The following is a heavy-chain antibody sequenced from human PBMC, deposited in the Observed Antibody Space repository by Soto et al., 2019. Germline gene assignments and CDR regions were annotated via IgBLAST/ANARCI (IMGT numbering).Heavy chain of an antibody. J-gene: IGHJ6*02. CDR2: IYWDDDK. Sequence: QITLKESGPTLVKPTQTLTLTCTFSGFSLSTSGVGVGWIRQPPGKALEWLALIYWDDDKRYSPSLKSRLTITKDTYKNQVVLTMPNMDPVDTATYYCAHSTSTRHYDFWSGPRPDVWGQGTTVTVSS. D-gene: IGHD3-3*01. CDR1: GFSLSTSGVG. CDR3: AHSTSTRHYDFWSGPRPDV. V-gene: IGHV2-5*02.